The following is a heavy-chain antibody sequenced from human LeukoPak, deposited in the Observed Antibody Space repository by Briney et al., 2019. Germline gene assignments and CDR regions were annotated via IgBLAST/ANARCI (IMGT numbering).Heavy chain of an antibody. V-gene: IGHV4-61*08. Sequence: SETLSLTCAVSGGSISSGGYYWSWIRQPPGKGLEWIGYIYYSGSTNYNPSLKSRVTISVDMSKNQFSLKVSSVTAADTAVYYCAREVVTRGHNYGLDVWGQGTTVTVSS. J-gene: IGHJ6*02. CDR2: IYYSGST. CDR3: AREVVTRGHNYGLDV. CDR1: GGSISSGGYY. D-gene: IGHD2-21*02.